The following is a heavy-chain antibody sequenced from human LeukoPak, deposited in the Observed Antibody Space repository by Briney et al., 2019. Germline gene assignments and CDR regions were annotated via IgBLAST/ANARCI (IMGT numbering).Heavy chain of an antibody. J-gene: IGHJ4*02. CDR1: GYTFTSYG. D-gene: IGHD6-13*01. CDR2: ISAYNGNT. CDR3: ARFSSSWYGIDY. V-gene: IGHV1-18*01. Sequence: GASVKVSCKASGYTFTSYGISWVRQAPGQGLEWMGWISAYNGNTKYSQKFQGRVTITRDTSASTAYMELSSLRSEDTAVCYRARFSSSWYGIDYWGQGTLVTVSS.